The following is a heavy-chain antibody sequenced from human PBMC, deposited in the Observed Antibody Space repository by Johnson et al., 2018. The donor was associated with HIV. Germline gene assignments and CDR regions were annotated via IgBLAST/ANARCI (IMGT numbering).Heavy chain of an antibody. J-gene: IGHJ3*02. CDR2: ISSSGTTK. Sequence: QVQLVESGGGLVQPGGSLRLSCAASGFTFSDYYMNWIRQAPGKGLEWGAYISSSGTTKYYADSVKGRFTISRDNAKNSLQLQMNRLRAEDTAVYYCARTSSGSRNAFDIWGQGTMVTVSS. D-gene: IGHD3-10*01. CDR1: GFTFSDYY. CDR3: ARTSSGSRNAFDI. V-gene: IGHV3-11*04.